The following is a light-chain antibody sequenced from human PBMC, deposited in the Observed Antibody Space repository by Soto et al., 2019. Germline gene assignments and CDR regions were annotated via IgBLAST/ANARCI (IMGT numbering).Light chain of an antibody. J-gene: IGKJ4*02. Sequence: DIQMTQSPSTLSASVGDRVTITCRASQDINRWLAWYQQKPGKAPKILIYNADTLESGVPSRFSGSGYGTEFILTISSLKNDDFEIYYCQQYNKWPQFGGGTKVDIK. CDR3: QQYNKWPQ. V-gene: IGKV1-5*01. CDR1: QDINRW. CDR2: NAD.